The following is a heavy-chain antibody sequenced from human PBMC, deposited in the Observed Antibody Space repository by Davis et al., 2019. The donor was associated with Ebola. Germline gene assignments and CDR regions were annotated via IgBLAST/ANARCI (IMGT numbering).Heavy chain of an antibody. D-gene: IGHD1-26*01. V-gene: IGHV4-59*01. CDR1: GGSISNYY. CDR3: ARDFFYTSGRYSGYFDL. CDR2: IYYSGST. J-gene: IGHJ2*01. Sequence: SETLSLTCTVPGGSISNYYWSWIRQPPGKGLEWIGYIYYSGSTNYNPSLKSRISISLDTSNTQFSLKLSSVTAADTAVYYCARDFFYTSGRYSGYFDLWGRGTLVTVSS.